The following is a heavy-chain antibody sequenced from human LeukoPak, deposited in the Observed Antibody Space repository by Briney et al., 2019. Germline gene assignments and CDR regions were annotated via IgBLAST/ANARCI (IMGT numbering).Heavy chain of an antibody. J-gene: IGHJ3*02. CDR2: ISSSGSTI. Sequence: GGSLRLSCAASGFTFSSYEMNWVRQAPGNGLEWVSYISSSGSTIYYADSVKGRFTISRDNAKNSLYLQMNSLRAEDTAVYYCAKDSPYYYDSSGYGKGDAFDIWGQGTMVTVSS. V-gene: IGHV3-48*03. D-gene: IGHD3-22*01. CDR1: GFTFSSYE. CDR3: AKDSPYYYDSSGYGKGDAFDI.